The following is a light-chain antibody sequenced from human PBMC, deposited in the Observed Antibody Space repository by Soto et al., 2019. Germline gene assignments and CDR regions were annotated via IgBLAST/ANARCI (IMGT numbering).Light chain of an antibody. CDR3: QQYGNSPIS. CDR1: QSFSSHF. CDR2: GAS. V-gene: IGKV3-20*01. Sequence: VVTQSPGTLSLTPGERATLSCRASQSFSSHFLAWYQQKPGQAPRLLIYGASSRATGIPDRFSGSGSGTDFTLTISRLEPEDFAVYYCQQYGNSPISFGQRRLLEI. J-gene: IGKJ5*01.